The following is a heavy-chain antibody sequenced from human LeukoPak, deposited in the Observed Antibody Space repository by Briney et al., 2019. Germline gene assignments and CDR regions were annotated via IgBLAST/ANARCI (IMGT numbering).Heavy chain of an antibody. D-gene: IGHD2-2*01. V-gene: IGHV1-69*04. CDR2: IIPILGIA. CDR1: GGTFSSYA. J-gene: IGHJ4*02. CDR3: ARVRVSVVVPAATDY. Sequence: SVKVSFKASGGTFSSYAISWVRQAPGQGLEWMGRIIPILGIANYAQKFQGRVTITADKSTSTAYMELSSLRSEDTAVYSCARVRVSVVVPAATDYWGQGTLVTVSS.